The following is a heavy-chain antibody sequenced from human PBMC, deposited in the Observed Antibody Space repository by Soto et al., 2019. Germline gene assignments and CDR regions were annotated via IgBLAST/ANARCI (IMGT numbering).Heavy chain of an antibody. D-gene: IGHD2-8*01. V-gene: IGHV1-2*04. CDR2: SISNIGGT. CDR3: ARTEKYCANGVWQGGYAFDF. J-gene: IGHJ3*01. CDR1: RYASTVYY. Sequence: SVRGSCKASRYASTVYYMHWVRHTLGQALESTGWSISNIGGTNYAQKFQGWVIMTRDTSISTAYMELSRLRSDDTAVYYCARTEKYCANGVWQGGYAFDFWGQGTMVTVSS.